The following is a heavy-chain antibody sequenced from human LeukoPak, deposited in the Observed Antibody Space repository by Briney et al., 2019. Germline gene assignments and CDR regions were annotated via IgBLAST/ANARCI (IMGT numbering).Heavy chain of an antibody. CDR1: GYTFTSYD. D-gene: IGHD2-15*01. J-gene: IGHJ4*02. CDR2: MNPNSGNT. CDR3: ARVSELPYCFDY. Sequence: ASVKVSCKASGYTFTSYDINWVRQATGQGLEWMGWMNPNSGNTGYAQKFQGRVTMTRNTSISTAYMELSSLRSEDTAVYYCARVSELPYCFDYWGQGTLVTVSS. V-gene: IGHV1-8*01.